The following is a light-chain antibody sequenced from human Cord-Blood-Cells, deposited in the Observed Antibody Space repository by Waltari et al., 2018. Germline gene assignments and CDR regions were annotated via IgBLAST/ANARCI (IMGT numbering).Light chain of an antibody. CDR2: EDN. CDR1: SGSIASNY. CDR3: QSYDSSNRV. J-gene: IGLJ3*02. V-gene: IGLV6-57*02. Sequence: TISCTGSSGSIASNYVQWYQQRPGSAPTTVIYEDNQRPSGVPDRFSGSIDSSSNSASLTISGLKTEDEADYYCQSYDSSNRVFGGGTKLTVL.